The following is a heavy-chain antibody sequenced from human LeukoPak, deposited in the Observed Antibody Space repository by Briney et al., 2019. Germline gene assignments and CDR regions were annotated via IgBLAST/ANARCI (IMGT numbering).Heavy chain of an antibody. CDR2: IYYSGST. CDR3: ARAWELVMDV. D-gene: IGHD1-26*01. Sequence: PSETLSLTCTVSGGSISSYYRSWIRQPPGKGLEWIGYIYYSGSTNYNPSLKSRVTISVDTSKNQFSLKLSSVTAADTAVYYCARAWELVMDVWGQGTTVTVSS. J-gene: IGHJ6*02. CDR1: GGSISSYY. V-gene: IGHV4-59*12.